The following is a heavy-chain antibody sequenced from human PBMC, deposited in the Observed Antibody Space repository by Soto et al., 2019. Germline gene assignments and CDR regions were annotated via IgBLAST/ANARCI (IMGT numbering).Heavy chain of an antibody. CDR3: ARDLADVHLWDAFDV. D-gene: IGHD6-13*01. V-gene: IGHV1-69*01. Sequence: QVQLVQSGPELKKPGSSVKVSCKAPGDTFNSYGISWVRQAPGQGLEWMGGIVPMFGTTNLALKFEDRVTISADELTTTVYMEIRGLTSEDTAVYYCARDLADVHLWDAFDVWGHGTRVTVSS. J-gene: IGHJ3*01. CDR2: IVPMFGTT. CDR1: GDTFNSYG.